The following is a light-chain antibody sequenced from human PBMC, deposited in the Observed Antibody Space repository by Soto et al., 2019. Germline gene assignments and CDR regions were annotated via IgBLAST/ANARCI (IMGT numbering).Light chain of an antibody. CDR2: GAS. Sequence: EIVLTQSPGTLSLSRGERATLSCRASQSVSSSYLAWYQQKPGQAPRLLIYGASSRATGIPDRFSGSGSGTDFTLRISRLEPEDSAVYYCQQYGSSPTFGGGTKVDIK. CDR1: QSVSSSY. J-gene: IGKJ4*01. V-gene: IGKV3-20*01. CDR3: QQYGSSPT.